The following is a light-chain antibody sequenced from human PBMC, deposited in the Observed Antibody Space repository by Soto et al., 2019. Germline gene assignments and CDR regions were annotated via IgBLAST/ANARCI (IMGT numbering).Light chain of an antibody. Sequence: QSVLTQPASVSGSPGQSITMSCTGTSSDVGAYNYVSWYQQHPGKAPKLMIYEVSNRPSGVSNRFSGSKSGNTASLTISGLQAEDEADYYCSSYTSSTTLVFGGGTKVTVL. CDR2: EVS. CDR1: SSDVGAYNY. CDR3: SSYTSSTTLV. J-gene: IGLJ2*01. V-gene: IGLV2-14*01.